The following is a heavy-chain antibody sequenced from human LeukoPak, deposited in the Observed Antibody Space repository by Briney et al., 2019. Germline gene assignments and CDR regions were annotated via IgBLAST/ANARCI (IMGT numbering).Heavy chain of an antibody. J-gene: IGHJ4*02. D-gene: IGHD1-1*01. CDR2: IYSSGNT. Sequence: SETLSLTCAVSGGSISSGRNYWGWIRQSPGKGLEWIASIYSSGNTYYNPSLQSRVSVSVDTSKNQFPVRLSSLTAADTAVYYCARHLSGTTMAHYFDHWGQGTVVTVSS. CDR3: ARHLSGTTMAHYFDH. V-gene: IGHV4-39*01. CDR1: GGSISSGRNY.